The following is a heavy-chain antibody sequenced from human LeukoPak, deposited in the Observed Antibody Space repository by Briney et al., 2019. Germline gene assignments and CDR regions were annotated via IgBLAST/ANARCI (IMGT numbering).Heavy chain of an antibody. D-gene: IGHD3-22*01. CDR3: ARVTGYMIEDYFDY. J-gene: IGHJ4*02. CDR1: GGSISSRNW. CDR2: IYHSGST. V-gene: IGHV4-4*02. Sequence: PSETLSLTCAVSGGSISSRNWWSWVRQPPGKGLEWIGEIYHSGSTNYNPSLKTRVTISVDKSKNQFSLKLSSVTAADTAVYYCARVTGYMIEDYFDYWGQGTLVTVSS.